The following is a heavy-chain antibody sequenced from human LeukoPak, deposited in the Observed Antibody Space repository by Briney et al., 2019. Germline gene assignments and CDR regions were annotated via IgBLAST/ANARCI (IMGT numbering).Heavy chain of an antibody. D-gene: IGHD2-2*01. CDR2: ISYDGSNK. J-gene: IGHJ5*02. CDR1: GFTFSSYA. V-gene: IGHV3-30*04. Sequence: GGSLRLSCAASGFTFSSYAMHWVRQAPGKGLEWVAVISYDGSNKYYADSVKGRFTISRDNSKNTLYLQMNSLRAEDTAVYYCARDSSDCSSTSCFSWFDPWGQGTLVTVSS. CDR3: ARDSSDCSSTSCFSWFDP.